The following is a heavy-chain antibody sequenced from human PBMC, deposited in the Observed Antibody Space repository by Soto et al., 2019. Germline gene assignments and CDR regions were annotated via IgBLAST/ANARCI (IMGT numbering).Heavy chain of an antibody. J-gene: IGHJ4*02. V-gene: IGHV3-23*01. Sequence: GGSLRLSCAASGFTFSSYAMSWVRQAPGKGLEWVSAISGSGGSTYYADSVKGRFTISRDNSKNTLYLQMNSLRAEDTAVYYCAKDLGVTMVRGVSYYFDYWGQGTLVTVSS. D-gene: IGHD3-10*01. CDR3: AKDLGVTMVRGVSYYFDY. CDR2: ISGSGGST. CDR1: GFTFSSYA.